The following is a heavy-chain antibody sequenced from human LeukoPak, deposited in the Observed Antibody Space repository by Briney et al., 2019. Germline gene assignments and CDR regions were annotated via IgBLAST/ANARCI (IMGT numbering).Heavy chain of an antibody. Sequence: SETLSLTCTVSGGSISSGGYYWSWIRQHPGKGLEWIGYIYYSGSTYYNPSLKSRVTISVDTSKNQFSLKLSSVTAADTAVYYCARAILTPSGYVWYFDLWGRGTLVTVSS. V-gene: IGHV4-31*03. J-gene: IGHJ2*01. CDR2: IYYSGST. CDR3: ARAILTPSGYVWYFDL. D-gene: IGHD3-3*01. CDR1: GGSISSGGYY.